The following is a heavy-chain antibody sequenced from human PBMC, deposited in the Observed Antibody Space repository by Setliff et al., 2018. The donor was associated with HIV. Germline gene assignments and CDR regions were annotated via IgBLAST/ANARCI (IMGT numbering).Heavy chain of an antibody. CDR1: GYTFTGYY. CDR3: ARGIQLWSNYGMDV. CDR2: INPNSGGT. J-gene: IGHJ6*02. Sequence: ASVKVSCKASGYTFTGYYMHWVRQAPGQGLEWMGWINPNSGGTTYAQKLQGRVTMTTDTSTSTAYMELRSLRSDDTAVYYCARGIQLWSNYGMDVWGQGTTVTVSS. V-gene: IGHV1-2*02. D-gene: IGHD5-18*01.